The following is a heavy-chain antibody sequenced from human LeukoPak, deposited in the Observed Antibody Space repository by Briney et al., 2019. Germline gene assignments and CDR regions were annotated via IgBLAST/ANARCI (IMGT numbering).Heavy chain of an antibody. J-gene: IGHJ6*02. Sequence: PSETLPLTCAVYGGSFSGYYWSWIRQPPGKGLEWIGEINHSGSTNYNPSLKSRVTISVDTSKNQFSLKLSPVTAADTAAYYCARDGGYGDSHYYYYGMDVWGQGTTVTVSS. V-gene: IGHV4-34*01. CDR1: GGSFSGYY. CDR2: INHSGST. CDR3: ARDGGYGDSHYYYYGMDV. D-gene: IGHD4-17*01.